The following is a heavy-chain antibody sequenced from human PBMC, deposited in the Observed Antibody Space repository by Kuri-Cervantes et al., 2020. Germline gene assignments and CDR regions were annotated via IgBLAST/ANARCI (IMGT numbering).Heavy chain of an antibody. V-gene: IGHV3-30*18. CDR2: ISDDGRTD. CDR3: TKGGRGSASQWAFDN. CDR1: GSVFSNNG. J-gene: IGHJ4*02. D-gene: IGHD3-10*01. Sequence: GGSLRLSCAGSGSVFSNNGMHWVRQAPGKGLEWVAVISDDGRTDFYADSVKGRFTISRDNSKATVFLQMNSLRPEDTAVYYCTKGGRGSASQWAFDNWGQGTLVTVSS.